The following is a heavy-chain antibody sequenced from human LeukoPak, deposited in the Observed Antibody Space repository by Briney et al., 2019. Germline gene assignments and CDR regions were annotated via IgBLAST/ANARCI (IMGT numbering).Heavy chain of an antibody. CDR1: GYTFTGNY. J-gene: IGHJ4*02. CDR2: INLNSGGT. Sequence: ASVKVSCKASGYTFTGNYMHWVRQAPGQGLEWMGWINLNSGGTNYAQKFQGRVTMTRDTSISTAYMELSRLRSDDTAVYYCARSLVPYSSGWARGNDYWGQGTLVTVSS. CDR3: ARSLVPYSSGWARGNDY. V-gene: IGHV1-2*02. D-gene: IGHD6-19*01.